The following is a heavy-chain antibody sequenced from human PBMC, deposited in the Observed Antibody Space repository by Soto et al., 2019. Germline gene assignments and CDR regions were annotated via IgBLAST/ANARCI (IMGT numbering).Heavy chain of an antibody. CDR2: ISWNSETI. J-gene: IGHJ4*02. V-gene: IGHV3-9*01. Sequence: EVQLVESGGGLVQPGRSLRLSCAASGFTVDDYAMHWVRQAPGKGLEWVSGISWNSETIDYADSVKGRFTISRVNAKSALFLQMNSLRSDDTALFYCLKYMKWRGMTTIHYFDSWGQGTLVTVSS. CDR3: LKYMKWRGMTTIHYFDS. D-gene: IGHD4-17*01. CDR1: GFTVDDYA.